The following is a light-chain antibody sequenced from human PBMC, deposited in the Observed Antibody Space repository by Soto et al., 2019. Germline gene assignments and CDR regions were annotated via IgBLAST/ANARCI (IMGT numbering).Light chain of an antibody. CDR1: SSDVGSYNL. J-gene: IGLJ2*01. CDR2: EVS. CDR3: CSYAGGDNVI. Sequence: QSALTQPASVSGSPGQSITLSCTGTSSDVGSYNLVSWYQRHPGKAPKLMIYEVSKRPSGVSDRFSGSKSGNTASLTSSGVQPEDEADYNCCSYAGGDNVIFDGGTKLTVL. V-gene: IGLV2-23*02.